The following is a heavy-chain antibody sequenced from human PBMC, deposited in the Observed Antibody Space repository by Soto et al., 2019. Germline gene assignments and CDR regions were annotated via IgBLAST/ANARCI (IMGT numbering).Heavy chain of an antibody. CDR3: ARSSIFAYWYFDL. CDR2: IYSGGST. Sequence: EVQLVESGGGLIQPGGSLRLSCAASGFTVSSNYMSWVRQAPGKGLEWVSVIYSGGSTYYADSVKCRFTISIDNSKNTLYRQMNSLRAEDTAVYYCARSSIFAYWYFDLWGRGTLVTVSS. V-gene: IGHV3-53*01. J-gene: IGHJ2*01. CDR1: GFTVSSNY.